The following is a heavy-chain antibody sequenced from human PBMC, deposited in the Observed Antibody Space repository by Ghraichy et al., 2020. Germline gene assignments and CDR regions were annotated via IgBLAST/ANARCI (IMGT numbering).Heavy chain of an antibody. J-gene: IGHJ3*02. CDR3: ARAPRGAMVQGVGAFDI. CDR1: GGSFSGYY. V-gene: IGHV4-34*01. D-gene: IGHD3-10*01. CDR2: INHSGST. Sequence: ESLNISCAVYGGSFSGYYWSWIRQPPGKGLEWIGEINHSGSTNYNPSLKSRVTISVDTSKNQFSLKLSSVTAADTAVYYCARAPRGAMVQGVGAFDIWGQGTMVTVSS.